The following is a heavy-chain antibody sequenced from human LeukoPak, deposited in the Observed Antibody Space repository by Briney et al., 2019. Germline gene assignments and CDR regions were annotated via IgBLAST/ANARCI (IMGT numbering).Heavy chain of an antibody. D-gene: IGHD3-3*01. Sequence: SETLSLTCTVSGGSISSGSYYWSWIRQPAGKGLEWIGRIYTSGSTNYNPSLKSRVTISVDTSKNQFSLKLSSVTAADTAVYYCARSLTIFGVGSWYFDLWGRGNLVTLSS. J-gene: IGHJ2*01. CDR3: ARSLTIFGVGSWYFDL. V-gene: IGHV4-61*02. CDR2: IYTSGST. CDR1: GGSISSGSYY.